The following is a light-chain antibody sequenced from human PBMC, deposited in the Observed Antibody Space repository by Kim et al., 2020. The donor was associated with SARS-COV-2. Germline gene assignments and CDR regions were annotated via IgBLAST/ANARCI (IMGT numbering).Light chain of an antibody. CDR1: QSLVHSDGNTY. CDR2: KVS. V-gene: IGKV2-30*02. J-gene: IGKJ5*01. CDR3: MQGTHWPPIT. Sequence: DVVMTQSPFSLPVTLGQPASISCRSSQSLVHSDGNTYLNWFQQRPGQSPRRLIYKVSNRDSGVPDRFSGSGSGTDFTLKISRVEAEDVGVYYCMQGTHWPPITFGQGTRLEIK.